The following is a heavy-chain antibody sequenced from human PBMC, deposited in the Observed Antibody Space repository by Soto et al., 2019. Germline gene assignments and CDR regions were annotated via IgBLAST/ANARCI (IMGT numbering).Heavy chain of an antibody. V-gene: IGHV4-34*01. Sequence: SETLSLTCAVYGGSFSGYYWSWIRQPPGKGLEWIGEINHSGSTNYNPSLKSRVTISVDTSKNQFSLKLSSVTAADTAVYYCARAVHIVVVVAATGRTSNGNWFDPWGQGTLVTVS. D-gene: IGHD2-15*01. CDR2: INHSGST. CDR3: ARAVHIVVVVAATGRTSNGNWFDP. CDR1: GGSFSGYY. J-gene: IGHJ5*02.